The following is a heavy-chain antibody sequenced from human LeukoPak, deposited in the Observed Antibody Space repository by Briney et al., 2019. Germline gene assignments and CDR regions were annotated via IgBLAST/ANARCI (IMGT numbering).Heavy chain of an antibody. D-gene: IGHD3-10*01. J-gene: IGHJ4*02. CDR3: AKLKSYYYGSGTPGYFDY. V-gene: IGHV3-23*01. CDR2: TSGSGGST. Sequence: GGSLRLSCAASGFTFSSYAMSWVRQAPGKGLEWVSATSGSGGSTYYADSVKGRFAISRDNSKNTLYLQMNSLRAEDTAVYYCAKLKSYYYGSGTPGYFDYWGQGTLVTVSS. CDR1: GFTFSSYA.